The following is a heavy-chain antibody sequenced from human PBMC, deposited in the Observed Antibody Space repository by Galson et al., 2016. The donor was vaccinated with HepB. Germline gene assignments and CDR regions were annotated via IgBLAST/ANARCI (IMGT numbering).Heavy chain of an antibody. CDR3: ARRDGDMQPSDY. CDR1: GFTFRIYH. Sequence: SLRLSCAASGFTFRIYHMTWVRQAPGKGLEWVSAISSGGSTYYADSVKGRFSISRDNSKNILYLQMNSLRGEDTAVYYCARRDGDMQPSDYWGQGTLVTVSS. J-gene: IGHJ4*02. D-gene: IGHD5-24*01. CDR2: ISSGGST. V-gene: IGHV3-23*01.